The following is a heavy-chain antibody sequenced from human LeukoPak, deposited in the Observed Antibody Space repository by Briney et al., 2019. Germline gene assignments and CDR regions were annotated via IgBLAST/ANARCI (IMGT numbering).Heavy chain of an antibody. Sequence: GRSLRLSCAASGFTFSSYAMHWVRQAPGKGLEWVAVISYDESDKYYADSVKGRFTISGDNSKNTLYLQMNSLRPEDTAVYYCAKGVVAATNAAYYGMDVWGQGTTVTVSS. D-gene: IGHD2-15*01. J-gene: IGHJ6*02. CDR2: ISYDESDK. CDR1: GFTFSSYA. V-gene: IGHV3-30*04. CDR3: AKGVVAATNAAYYGMDV.